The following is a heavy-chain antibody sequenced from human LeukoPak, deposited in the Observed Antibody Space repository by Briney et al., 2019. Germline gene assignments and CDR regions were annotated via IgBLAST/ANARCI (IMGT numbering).Heavy chain of an antibody. CDR2: ISWNSGSI. D-gene: IGHD6-13*01. J-gene: IGHJ4*02. V-gene: IGHV3-9*03. Sequence: GGSLRLSCAASGFTFDDYTMLWVRQAPGKGLEWVSGISWNSGSIGYADSVKGRFTISRDNAKNSLYLQMNSLRAEDMALYYCAKEGSSWSTFDYWGQGTLVTVSS. CDR1: GFTFDDYT. CDR3: AKEGSSWSTFDY.